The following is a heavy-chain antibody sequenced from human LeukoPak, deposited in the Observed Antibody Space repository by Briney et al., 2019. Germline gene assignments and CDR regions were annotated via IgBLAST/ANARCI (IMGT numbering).Heavy chain of an antibody. CDR1: GFTVNNNY. V-gene: IGHV3-66*01. D-gene: IGHD3-16*01. Sequence: GGSLRLSCAVSGFTVNNNYMSWVRQAPGKGLEWVSVIYSGGSTYYADSVKGRFTISRDNSKSTLYPQMNSLRAEDTAVYYCARDSGGVWSYFDYWGQGTLVTVSS. J-gene: IGHJ4*02. CDR3: ARDSGGVWSYFDY. CDR2: IYSGGST.